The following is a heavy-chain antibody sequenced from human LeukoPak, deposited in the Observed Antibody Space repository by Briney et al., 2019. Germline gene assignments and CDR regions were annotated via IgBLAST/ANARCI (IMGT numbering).Heavy chain of an antibody. J-gene: IGHJ6*03. CDR3: ARASFRSSWYERGPYYYYYYMDV. Sequence: SETLSLTCAVYGGSFSGYYWSWIRQPPGKGLEWIGEINHSGSTNYNPSLKSRVTISVDTSKNQFSLTMSSVTAADTAVYYCARASFRSSWYERGPYYYYYYMDVWGKGTTVTVSS. D-gene: IGHD6-13*01. V-gene: IGHV4-34*01. CDR1: GGSFSGYY. CDR2: INHSGST.